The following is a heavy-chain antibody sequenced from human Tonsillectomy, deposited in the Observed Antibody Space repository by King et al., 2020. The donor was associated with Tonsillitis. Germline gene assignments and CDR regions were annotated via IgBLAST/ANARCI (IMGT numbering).Heavy chain of an antibody. CDR1: GFSLTNSGMC. J-gene: IGHJ4*02. V-gene: IGHV2-70*01. Sequence: QLTLKESGPALVKPTQTLTLTCTFSGFSLTNSGMCVSWIRQPPGKALQWLAVIHWDDDKYYSVSLRTRLTISKDTSKNQVGLTRTNMDPVDTATYYCARTLPYYGFWSGYYFDYWGQGTLVTVSS. CDR2: IHWDDDK. D-gene: IGHD3-3*01. CDR3: ARTLPYYGFWSGYYFDY.